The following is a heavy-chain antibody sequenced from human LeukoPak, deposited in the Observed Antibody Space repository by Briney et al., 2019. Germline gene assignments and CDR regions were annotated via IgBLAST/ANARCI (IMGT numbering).Heavy chain of an antibody. V-gene: IGHV3-21*01. CDR2: ISSGSSYI. Sequence: GGALRLSCAASGFTFSSYSMNWVRQAPGKGLEWVSSISSGSSYIYYADSLKGRFTISRDNANNSLYLQMNSLRADDTTVYYCARDCGGDCYSHYFDYWGQGTLVTVSS. CDR1: GFTFSSYS. CDR3: ARDCGGDCYSHYFDY. J-gene: IGHJ4*02. D-gene: IGHD2-21*02.